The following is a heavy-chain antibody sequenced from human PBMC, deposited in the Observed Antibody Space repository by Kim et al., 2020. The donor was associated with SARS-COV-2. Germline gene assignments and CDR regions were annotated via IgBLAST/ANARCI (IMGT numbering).Heavy chain of an antibody. J-gene: IGHJ2*01. CDR3: ARSLGIVQAPDL. V-gene: IGHV3-13*01. D-gene: IGHD1-26*01. Sequence: YPGKVKGRVTISRENAMNSLYLQMNSLRAGDTAVYYCARSLGIVQAPDLWGRGTLVTVSS.